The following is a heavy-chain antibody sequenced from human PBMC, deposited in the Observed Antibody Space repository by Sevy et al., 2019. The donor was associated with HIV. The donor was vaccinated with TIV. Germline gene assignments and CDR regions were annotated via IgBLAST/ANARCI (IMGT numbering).Heavy chain of an antibody. CDR2: ISSSSSTI. CDR3: ARVPLYSGYDLGFDY. Sequence: GGSLRLSCAASGFTFSSYSMNWVRQAPGKGLEWVSYISSSSSTIYYADSVKGRFTISRDNAKNSLYLQMNSLRDEDTAEYYCARVPLYSGYDLGFDYWGQGTLVTVSS. V-gene: IGHV3-48*02. CDR1: GFTFSSYS. J-gene: IGHJ4*02. D-gene: IGHD5-12*01.